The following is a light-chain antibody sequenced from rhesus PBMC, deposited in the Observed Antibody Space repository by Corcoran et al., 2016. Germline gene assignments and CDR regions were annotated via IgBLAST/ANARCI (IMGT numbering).Light chain of an antibody. CDR1: QGIKRE. CDR3: LQDYSVPWT. V-gene: IGKV1-94*01. Sequence: DIQMTQSPSSLSASVGDRVTVTCRASQGIKRELSWYQQKSGKAPSLLIYAASSLQTGVSSRFSGSGSWTDYTLTIDSLQSEDVATYFCLQDYSVPWTFGQGTKVEVK. J-gene: IGKJ1*01. CDR2: AAS.